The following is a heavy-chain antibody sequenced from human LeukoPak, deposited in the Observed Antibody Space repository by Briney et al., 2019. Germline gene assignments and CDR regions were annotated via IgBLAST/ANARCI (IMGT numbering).Heavy chain of an antibody. CDR2: ISYDGSNK. Sequence: GGSLRLSCAASGFTFSNYAMHWVRQAPGKGLEWVAVISYDGSNKYYADSVKGPFTISRDNSKNTLDLQMNSLRVEDTAVYYCARDERSYATGSNVYWGQGTLVTVSS. D-gene: IGHD1-14*01. J-gene: IGHJ4*02. CDR3: ARDERSYATGSNVY. V-gene: IGHV3-30-3*01. CDR1: GFTFSNYA.